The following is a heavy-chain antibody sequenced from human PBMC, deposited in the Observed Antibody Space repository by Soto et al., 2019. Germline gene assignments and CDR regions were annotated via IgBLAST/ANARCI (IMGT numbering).Heavy chain of an antibody. J-gene: IGHJ4*02. CDR3: ARSRRGVGATTRFDY. V-gene: IGHV1-18*01. Sequence: QVQLVQSGAEVKKPGASVKVSCKASGYTFTSYGISWVRRAPGPGLEGMGWISAYNGNTNYAQKLQGRVTMTTDTSTSTAYMELRSLRSDDTAVYYCARSRRGVGATTRFDYWGQGTLVTVSS. CDR2: ISAYNGNT. D-gene: IGHD1-26*01. CDR1: GYTFTSYG.